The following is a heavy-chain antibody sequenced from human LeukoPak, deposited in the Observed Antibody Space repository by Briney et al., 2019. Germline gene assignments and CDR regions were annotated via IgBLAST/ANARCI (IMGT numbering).Heavy chain of an antibody. CDR1: GFTFSGYG. Sequence: GGSLRLSCAASGFTFSGYGMHWVRQAPGKGLEWVAVISYDGSNKHYADSVKGRFTISRDNSKNTLYLQMNSLRAEDTAVYYCARNSDYYDSSGYYYFDYWGQGTLVTVSS. CDR3: ARNSDYYDSSGYYYFDY. V-gene: IGHV3-30*03. D-gene: IGHD3-22*01. CDR2: ISYDGSNK. J-gene: IGHJ4*02.